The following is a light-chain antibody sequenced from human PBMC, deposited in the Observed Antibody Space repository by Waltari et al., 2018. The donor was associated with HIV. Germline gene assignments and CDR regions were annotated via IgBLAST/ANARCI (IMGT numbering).Light chain of an antibody. Sequence: ENVLTQSPATLSLSPGERATLPCRASQNVSSYLAWYQQKPGQAPRLLIYGASNRDTGIPARFSGSGSGTDFTLTINSLEPEDFAVYYCQQRSNWPPRYSFGQGTKLEIK. CDR2: GAS. V-gene: IGKV3-11*01. J-gene: IGKJ2*03. CDR1: QNVSSY. CDR3: QQRSNWPPRYS.